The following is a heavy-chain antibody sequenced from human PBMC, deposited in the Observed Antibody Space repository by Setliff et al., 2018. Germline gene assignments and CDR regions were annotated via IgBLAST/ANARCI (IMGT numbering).Heavy chain of an antibody. CDR1: RGTFSSYG. J-gene: IGHJ6*04. Sequence: SVKVSCKASRGTFSSYGITWVRQAPGQGLEWMGGIIPIFGTTDYAQKFQGRVTITTDESTSTAYMEMSSLRSEDTAVYYCARGTDYHGSGSYWAKDVWGKGTTVTVSS. D-gene: IGHD3-10*01. CDR3: ARGTDYHGSGSYWAKDV. CDR2: IIPIFGTT. V-gene: IGHV1-69*05.